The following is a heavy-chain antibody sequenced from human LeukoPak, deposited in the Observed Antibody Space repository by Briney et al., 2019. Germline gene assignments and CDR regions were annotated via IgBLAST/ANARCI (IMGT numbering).Heavy chain of an antibody. V-gene: IGHV4-59*08. CDR3: ARLDCTGDGCYNH. D-gene: IGHD2-8*02. J-gene: IGHJ4*02. CDR1: GDSVTSYY. CDR2: VSSDGTT. Sequence: SETLSLTCSASGDSVTSYYWSWIRQPPGKGLEWIGYVSSDGTTNYTPSLRSRVIMSVDTAKNHISLSLTSLTAADTAIYYCARLDCTGDGCYNHWGQGTLVTVSS.